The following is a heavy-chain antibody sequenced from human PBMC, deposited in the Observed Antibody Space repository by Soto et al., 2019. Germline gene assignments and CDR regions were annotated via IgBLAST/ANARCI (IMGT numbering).Heavy chain of an antibody. CDR2: IKSKTDGATP. J-gene: IGHJ6*02. CDR1: GFTFSNAW. Sequence: EVQLVVCGGGLVKPGGSLRLSCAASGFTFSNAWMKWVRQAPGKGLEWVGRIKSKTDGATPDYAAPVKGRFTISRDDSKNTLYLQMNSLKTEDTAVYYCTKALSPSFTYYGGMDVWGQGTTVTVSS. D-gene: IGHD3-16*02. CDR3: TKALSPSFTYYGGMDV. V-gene: IGHV3-15*07.